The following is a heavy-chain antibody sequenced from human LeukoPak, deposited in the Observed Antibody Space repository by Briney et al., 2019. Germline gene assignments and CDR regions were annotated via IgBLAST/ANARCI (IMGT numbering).Heavy chain of an antibody. CDR2: IYYSGST. V-gene: IGHV4-59*12. CDR3: AREQQQLVTGDYFDY. CDR1: GGSISSYY. J-gene: IGHJ4*02. D-gene: IGHD6-13*01. Sequence: PSETLSLTCTVSGGSISSYYWSWIRQPPGKGLEWIGYIYYSGSTNYNPSPKSRRTISVDTSKYQFSLKLSAVTAADTDVYYCAREQQQLVTGDYFDYWGQGTLVTVSS.